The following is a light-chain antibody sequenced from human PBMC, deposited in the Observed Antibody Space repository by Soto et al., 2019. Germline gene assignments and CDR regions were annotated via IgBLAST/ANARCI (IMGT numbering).Light chain of an antibody. CDR2: GAF. CDR3: QQGGS. CDR1: QSVSTY. V-gene: IGKV3-11*01. Sequence: EIVLTQSPATLSLSPGEGATLSCRASQSVSTYLAWYQQKPGQAPRLLIYGAFNRATGIPAMFSGSGSGTDFTLTISSLEPEDFAVYYCQQGGSFGGGTKVEIK. J-gene: IGKJ4*01.